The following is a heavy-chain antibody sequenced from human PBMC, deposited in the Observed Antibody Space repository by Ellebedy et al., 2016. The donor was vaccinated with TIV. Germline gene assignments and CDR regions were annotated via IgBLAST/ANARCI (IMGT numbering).Heavy chain of an antibody. J-gene: IGHJ4*02. CDR2: ISSSSSYI. V-gene: IGHV3-21*01. CDR1: GFTFSSYS. D-gene: IGHD6-19*01. Sequence: GESLKISCVVSGFTFSSYSMNWVRQAPGKGLEWVSSISSSSSYIYYADSVKGRFTISRDNSKNTLYLQMNSLRAEDTAVYYCAKGTRRAVAGEFDYWGQGTLVTVSS. CDR3: AKGTRRAVAGEFDY.